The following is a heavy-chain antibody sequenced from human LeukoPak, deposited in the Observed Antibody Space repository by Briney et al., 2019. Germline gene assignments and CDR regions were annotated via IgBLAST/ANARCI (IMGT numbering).Heavy chain of an antibody. CDR2: VNHSGRT. V-gene: IGHV4-34*01. J-gene: IGHJ5*02. D-gene: IGHD3-10*01. CDR1: GGSFSGYY. CDR3: ARAYYSTSWFPH. Sequence: PSETLSLTCDVYGGSFSGYYWTWIRQTPGKGLEWIGEVNHSGRTNYNPSLKSRVTISADTSKNQFSLELRSVTAADTAVYYCARAYYSTSWFPHWGQGALVTVSS.